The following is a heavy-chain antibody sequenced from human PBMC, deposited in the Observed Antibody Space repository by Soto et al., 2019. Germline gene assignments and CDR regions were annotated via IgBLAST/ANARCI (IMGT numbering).Heavy chain of an antibody. J-gene: IGHJ3*01. Sequence: SETLSLTCTVSGGSISSYYWSWIRQPPGKGLEWIGYIYYSGSTNYNPSLKSRVTIPVDTSKNQFSLKLSSVTAADTAVYYCARVWGGAFDFWGQGTMVTVSS. CDR2: IYYSGST. CDR3: ARVWGGAFDF. V-gene: IGHV4-59*01. D-gene: IGHD3-10*01. CDR1: GGSISSYY.